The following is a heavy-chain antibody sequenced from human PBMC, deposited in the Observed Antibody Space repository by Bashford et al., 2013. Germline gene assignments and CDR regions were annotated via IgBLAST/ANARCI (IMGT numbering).Heavy chain of an antibody. D-gene: IGHD2-15*01. Sequence: VASVKVSCKASGYTFTGYYLHWVRQAPGQGLEWMGWINPHSGDTNYAQKFQGRVTITRDTSVTTAYMELSRLRSDDTAVYYCARDKGRFDYVGPGNPGHRLL. CDR3: ARDKGRFDY. CDR1: GYTFTGYY. CDR2: INPHSGDT. V-gene: IGHV1-2*02. J-gene: IGHJ4*02.